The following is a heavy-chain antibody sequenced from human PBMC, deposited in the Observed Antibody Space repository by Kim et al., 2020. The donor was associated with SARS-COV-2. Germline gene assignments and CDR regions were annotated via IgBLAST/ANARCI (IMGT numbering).Heavy chain of an antibody. J-gene: IGHJ4*02. D-gene: IGHD4-17*01. Sequence: SETLSLTCTVSGGSISSSSYYWGWIRQPPGKGLEWIGSIYYSGSTYYNPSLKSRVTISVDTSKNQFSLKLSSVTAADTAVYYCARVPYYGDPYYFDYWGQGTLVTVSS. CDR2: IYYSGST. CDR3: ARVPYYGDPYYFDY. CDR1: GGSISSSSYY. V-gene: IGHV4-39*07.